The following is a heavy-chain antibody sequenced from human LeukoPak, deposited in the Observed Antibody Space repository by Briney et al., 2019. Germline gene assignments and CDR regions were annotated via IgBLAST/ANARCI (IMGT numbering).Heavy chain of an antibody. D-gene: IGHD1-26*01. CDR2: ISGSGGST. Sequence: GGSLRLSCAASGFTFSSYAMSWVRQAPGKGLEWVSAISGSGGSTYYADSVKGRFTISRDNAKNSLYLQMNSLRAEDTAVYYCASYSSGSYCFDYWGQGTLVTVSS. CDR3: ASYSSGSYCFDY. V-gene: IGHV3-23*01. J-gene: IGHJ4*02. CDR1: GFTFSSYA.